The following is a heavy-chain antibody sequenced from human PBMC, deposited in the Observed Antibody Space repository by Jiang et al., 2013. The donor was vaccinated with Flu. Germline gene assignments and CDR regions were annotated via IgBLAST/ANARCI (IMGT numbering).Heavy chain of an antibody. CDR3: ARLDSSGYYHFDY. D-gene: IGHD3-22*01. CDR2: IYYSGST. V-gene: IGHV4-39*01. CDR1: GGSISSSSYY. Sequence: PGLVKPSETLSLTCTVSGGSISSSSYYWGWIRQPPGKGLEWIGSIYYSGSTFYNPSLKSRVTMSVDTSKKQLSLKLSSVTAADTAVYYCARLDSSGYYHFDYWGQGALVTVSS. J-gene: IGHJ4*02.